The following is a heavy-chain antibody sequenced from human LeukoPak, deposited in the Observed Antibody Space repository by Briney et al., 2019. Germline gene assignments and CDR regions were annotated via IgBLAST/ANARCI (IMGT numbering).Heavy chain of an antibody. J-gene: IGHJ4*02. CDR2: INPNSGGT. V-gene: IGHV1-2*02. Sequence: ASVKVSCEASGYTFTGYYMYWVRQAPGQGLEWMGSINPNSGGTNYAQEFQGRVTMTRDTSISTAYMELSRLRCDGTAVYYCPIDTPYGDHITTFDYWGQGTVVTVSS. D-gene: IGHD4-17*01. CDR3: PIDTPYGDHITTFDY. CDR1: GYTFTGYY.